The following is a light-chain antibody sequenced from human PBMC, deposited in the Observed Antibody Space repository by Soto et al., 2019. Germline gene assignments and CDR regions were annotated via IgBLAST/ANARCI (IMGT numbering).Light chain of an antibody. CDR1: SSNIGSNS. Sequence: QSVLTQPPSASGTPGQRVTISASGSSSNIGSNSVSWYQHVPGTAPKLLIYDNDERPSGVPARFSGSKSATSASLAISGLQSEDEGDYYCATWDDSRNGYLFGPGTKLTVL. J-gene: IGLJ1*01. CDR2: DND. V-gene: IGLV1-44*01. CDR3: ATWDDSRNGYL.